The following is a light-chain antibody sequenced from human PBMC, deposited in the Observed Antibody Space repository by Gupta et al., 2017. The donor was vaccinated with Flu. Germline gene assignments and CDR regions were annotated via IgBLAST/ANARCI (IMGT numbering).Light chain of an antibody. CDR3: CSYAASSTLF. J-gene: IGLJ2*01. CDR1: SSDVGGYNY. V-gene: IGLV2-11*01. CDR2: DVT. Sequence: QSALTQPRSVSGSPGQSVTISCTGTSSDVGGYNYVSWYQQHPGKAPKLMIYDVTERPSGVPDRFSGSKSDNTASLTISGLQAEDEAEYYCCSYAASSTLFFGGGTKLTVL.